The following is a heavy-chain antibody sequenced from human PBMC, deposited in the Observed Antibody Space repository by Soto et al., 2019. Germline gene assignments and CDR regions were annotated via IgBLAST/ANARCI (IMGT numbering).Heavy chain of an antibody. V-gene: IGHV3-7*03. CDR3: ARLRNGGFCDS. CDR2: IKEDGSEK. J-gene: IGHJ4*02. Sequence: QSGGSLRLSCAASQFTFSNFWMTWVRRAPGKGLEWVANIKEDGSEKYYVDSVKARFTISRDSAKNSLYLHMDSLRAEDTAVYYFARLRNGGFCDSWGQGSLVTASS. CDR1: QFTFSNFW. D-gene: IGHD2-8*01.